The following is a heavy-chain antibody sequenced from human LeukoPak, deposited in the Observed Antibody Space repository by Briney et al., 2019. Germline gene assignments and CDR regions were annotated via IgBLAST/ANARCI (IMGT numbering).Heavy chain of an antibody. V-gene: IGHV4-30-4*08. CDR1: GGSISSGDYY. CDR3: ASLYSSSSPFDY. Sequence: PSQTLSLTCTVSGGSISSGDYYWSWIRQPPGKGLEWIGYIYYSGSTSYNPSLKSRVTILVDTSKNQFSLKLSSVTAADTAVYYCASLYSSSSPFDYWGQGTLVTVSS. CDR2: IYYSGST. D-gene: IGHD6-6*01. J-gene: IGHJ4*02.